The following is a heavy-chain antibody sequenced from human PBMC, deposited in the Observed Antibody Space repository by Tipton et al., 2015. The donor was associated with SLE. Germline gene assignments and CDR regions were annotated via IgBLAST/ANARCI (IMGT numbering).Heavy chain of an antibody. Sequence: TLSLTCAVYGGSFSGYYWSWIRQPPGKGLEWIGEINHSGSTNYNPSLKSRVTISVDTSKNQFSLKLSSVTAADTAVYYCATLLRFLEWLPRGYFDYWGQGTLVTVSS. CDR3: ATLLRFLEWLPRGYFDY. J-gene: IGHJ4*02. CDR2: INHSGST. CDR1: GGSFSGYY. V-gene: IGHV4-34*01. D-gene: IGHD3-3*01.